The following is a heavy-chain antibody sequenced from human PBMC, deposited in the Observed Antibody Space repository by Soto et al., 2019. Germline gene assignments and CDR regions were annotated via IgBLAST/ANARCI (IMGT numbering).Heavy chain of an antibody. CDR3: ARDPYSGYEGPGY. V-gene: IGHV3-64*04. CDR1: GFTFSSHD. CDR2: ISSNGGNK. J-gene: IGHJ4*02. D-gene: IGHD5-12*01. Sequence: GGSLRLSCSASGFTFSSHDMHWVRQVPGRGLEWVAAISSNGGNKYYADSVKGRFTISRDNSKNTLYLQMNSLRAEDTAVYYCARDPYSGYEGPGYWGQGTLVTVSS.